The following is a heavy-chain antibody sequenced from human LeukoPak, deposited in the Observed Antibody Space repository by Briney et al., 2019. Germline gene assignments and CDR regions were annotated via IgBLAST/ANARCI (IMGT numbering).Heavy chain of an antibody. Sequence: GGSLRLSCAASGFTFSSYEMNWVRQAPGKGLEWVSYISSSGSTIYYADSVKGRFTISRDNAKNSLYLQMNSLRAEDTAVYYCARDGYFMGPPGGMDVWGQGTTVTVSS. J-gene: IGHJ6*02. CDR3: ARDGYFMGPPGGMDV. D-gene: IGHD3-22*01. CDR1: GFTFSSYE. V-gene: IGHV3-48*03. CDR2: ISSSGSTI.